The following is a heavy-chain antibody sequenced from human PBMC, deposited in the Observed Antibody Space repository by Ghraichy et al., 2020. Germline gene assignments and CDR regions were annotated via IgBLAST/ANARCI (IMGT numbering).Heavy chain of an antibody. Sequence: SETLSLTCAVYGGSFSGYYWSWIRQPPGKGLEWIGEINHSGSTNYNPSLKSRVTISVDTSKNQFSLKLSSVTAADTAVYYCARGSRITIFGVVIVPLFDYSGQGTLVTVST. D-gene: IGHD3-3*01. V-gene: IGHV4-34*01. J-gene: IGHJ4*02. CDR3: ARGSRITIFGVVIVPLFDY. CDR2: INHSGST. CDR1: GGSFSGYY.